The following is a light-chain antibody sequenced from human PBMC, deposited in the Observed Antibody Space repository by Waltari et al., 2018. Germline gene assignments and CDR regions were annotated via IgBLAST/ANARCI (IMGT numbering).Light chain of an antibody. V-gene: IGKV3-15*01. Sequence: EKVMTQSPASLSVSPGERAIFSCRASQSVTTNVAWYQQKPGQPPRLLIYGASTRATDIPARFSGSGSGTEFTLTITSPQSEDFGVYYCHQYNDGPPFNFGQGTKLEIK. CDR2: GAS. J-gene: IGKJ2*01. CDR1: QSVTTN. CDR3: HQYNDGPPFN.